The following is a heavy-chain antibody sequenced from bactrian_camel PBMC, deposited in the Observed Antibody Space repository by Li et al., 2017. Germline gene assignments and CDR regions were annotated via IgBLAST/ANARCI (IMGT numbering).Heavy chain of an antibody. CDR2: ISIKDGT. Sequence: VQLVESGGGLVQPGGSLRLSCEASGFTFSSYVMSWVRQAPGKGLEWVSSISIKDGTLYADSVKGRFTISRDSAKNTISLEMNSLKSEDTALYYCATDGWVAGSSEVLGPYNYWGQGTQVTVS. D-gene: IGHD6*01. J-gene: IGHJ4*01. CDR3: ATDGWVAGSSEVLGPYNY. CDR1: GFTFSSYV. V-gene: IGHV3S10*01.